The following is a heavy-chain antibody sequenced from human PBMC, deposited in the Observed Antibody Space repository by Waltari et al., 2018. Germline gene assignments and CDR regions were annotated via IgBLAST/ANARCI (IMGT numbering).Heavy chain of an antibody. CDR2: IIPILGTA. J-gene: IGHJ5*02. CDR3: ATDHPDGNWFDP. Sequence: QVQLVQSGAEVKKPGSSVKVSCKASGGTFSSYAISWVRQAPGQGLEWMGRIIPILGTANYAQKFQGRVTITADKSTSTAYMELSSLRSEDTAVYYCATDHPDGNWFDPWGQGTLVTVSS. V-gene: IGHV1-69*08. CDR1: GGTFSSYA.